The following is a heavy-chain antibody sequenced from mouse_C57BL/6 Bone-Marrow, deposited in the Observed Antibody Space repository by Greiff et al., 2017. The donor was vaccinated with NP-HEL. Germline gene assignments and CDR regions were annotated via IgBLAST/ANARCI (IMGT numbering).Heavy chain of an antibody. Sequence: EVMLVESEGGLVQPGSSMKLSCTASGFTFSDYYMAWVRQVPEKGLEWVANINYDGSSTYYLDSLKSRFIISRDNAKNILYLQMSSLKSEDTATYYCAREMGYSNYVFDYWGQGTTLTVSS. CDR1: GFTFSDYY. CDR3: AREMGYSNYVFDY. J-gene: IGHJ2*01. V-gene: IGHV5-16*01. D-gene: IGHD2-5*01. CDR2: INYDGSST.